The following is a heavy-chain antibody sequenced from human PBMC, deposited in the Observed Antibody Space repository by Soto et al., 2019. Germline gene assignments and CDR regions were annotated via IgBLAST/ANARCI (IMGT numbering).Heavy chain of an antibody. Sequence: PGGSLRLSCAASGFTVSTYYMSWVRQAPGKGLEWVSVIYSAGSADFADSVKGRFTVSRDNAKNSLYLQMNSLSVEDTAVYYCARLVERQCLNQWGQGTLVTVSS. V-gene: IGHV3-66*01. D-gene: IGHD6-19*01. CDR1: GFTVSTYY. CDR2: IYSAGSA. CDR3: ARLVERQCLNQ. J-gene: IGHJ4*02.